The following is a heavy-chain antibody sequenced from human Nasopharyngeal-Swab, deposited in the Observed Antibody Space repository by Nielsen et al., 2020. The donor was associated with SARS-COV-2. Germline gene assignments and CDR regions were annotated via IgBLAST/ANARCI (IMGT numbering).Heavy chain of an antibody. D-gene: IGHD3-3*01. CDR3: AINWGYYDFWSGYPNWFDP. CDR1: GYTFTSYG. Sequence: ASVKVSCKASGYTFTSYGISWVRQAPGQGLEWMGWISAYNGNTNYAQKLQGRVTMTTDTSTSTAYMELRSLRSDDTAVYYCAINWGYYDFWSGYPNWFDPWGQGTLVTVSS. J-gene: IGHJ5*02. V-gene: IGHV1-18*04. CDR2: ISAYNGNT.